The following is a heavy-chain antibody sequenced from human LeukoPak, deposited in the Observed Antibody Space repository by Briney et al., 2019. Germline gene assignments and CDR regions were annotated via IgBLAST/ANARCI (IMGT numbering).Heavy chain of an antibody. Sequence: GRSLRLSCAASGFTFGDTWMNWVRQVPGQGLEWVANIKQGGSEKFYVASVKGRFTISRDNGKSSLYLQMNSLRAEDTALYYCATSYDMGWLIGYWGQGTLVTVSS. CDR3: ATSYDMGWLIGY. D-gene: IGHD3/OR15-3a*01. V-gene: IGHV3-7*03. CDR1: GFTFGDTW. CDR2: IKQGGSEK. J-gene: IGHJ4*02.